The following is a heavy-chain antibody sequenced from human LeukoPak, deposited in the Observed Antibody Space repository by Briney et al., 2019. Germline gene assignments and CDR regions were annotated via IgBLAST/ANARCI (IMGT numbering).Heavy chain of an antibody. CDR3: TRIYGSGTSFGYLDV. CDR2: IYTTGST. Sequence: SETLSLTCTVSGGSISSYYWSWIRQPPGKGLEWIGYIYTTGSTNHNPSLKNRVTISVDTSKNQFSLKLTSVTAADTAVYYCTRIYGSGTSFGYLDVWGKGTTVTVSS. V-gene: IGHV4-4*09. CDR1: GGSISSYY. D-gene: IGHD3-10*01. J-gene: IGHJ6*03.